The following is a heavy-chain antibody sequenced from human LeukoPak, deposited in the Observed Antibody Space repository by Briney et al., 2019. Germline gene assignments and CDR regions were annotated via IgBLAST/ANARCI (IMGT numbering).Heavy chain of an antibody. J-gene: IGHJ4*02. CDR3: ARRRGYSEFDY. Sequence: SETLSLTCTVSGGSISSYYWSWIRQPPGKGLEWMGYIYYSGSTNYNPSLKSRVTISVDTSKNQFSLKLSSVTAADTAVYYCARRRGYSEFDYWGQGTLVTVSS. CDR2: IYYSGST. CDR1: GGSISSYY. D-gene: IGHD5-18*01. V-gene: IGHV4-59*01.